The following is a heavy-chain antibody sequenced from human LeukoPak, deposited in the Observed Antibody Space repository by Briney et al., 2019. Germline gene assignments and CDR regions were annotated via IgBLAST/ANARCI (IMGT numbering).Heavy chain of an antibody. CDR2: ISGSGGST. J-gene: IGHJ5*02. D-gene: IGHD4-17*01. Sequence: GGSLRLSCAASGFTFSSYAMSWVRQAPGKGLEWVSAISGSGGSTYYADSVKGRFTISRDNSKNTLYLQMNSLRAEDTAVYYCAGTTVKTGTLFFDPCGQGTLVTVSS. CDR1: GFTFSSYA. CDR3: AGTTVKTGTLFFDP. V-gene: IGHV3-23*01.